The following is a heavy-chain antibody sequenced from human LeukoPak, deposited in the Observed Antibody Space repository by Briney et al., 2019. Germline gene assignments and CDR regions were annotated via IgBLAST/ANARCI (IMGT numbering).Heavy chain of an antibody. CDR2: IYNSGST. CDR3: ARFNYYGSGSVDY. V-gene: IGHV4-34*01. Sequence: SETLSLTCAVYGGSFSGSNWSWIRQPPGKGLEWIGEIYNSGSTIYNPSLKSRVTISVDTSKNQFSLNLISVTAADTAVYYCARFNYYGSGSVDYWGQGTLVTVSS. D-gene: IGHD3-10*01. J-gene: IGHJ4*02. CDR1: GGSFSGSN.